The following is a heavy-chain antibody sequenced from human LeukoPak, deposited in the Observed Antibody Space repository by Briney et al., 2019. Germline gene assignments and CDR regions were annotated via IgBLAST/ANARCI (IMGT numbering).Heavy chain of an antibody. V-gene: IGHV1-2*02. CDR1: GYTFTGYY. J-gene: IGHJ5*02. CDR2: INPNSGGT. D-gene: IGHD6-13*01. Sequence: ASVKVSCKASGYTFTGYYMHWVRQAPGQGLEWMGWINPNSGGTNYAQKFQGRVTMTRDTSISTAYMELSRLRSDDTAVYYCARDVAAAGGSWFDPWGQGTLVTVSS. CDR3: ARDVAAAGGSWFDP.